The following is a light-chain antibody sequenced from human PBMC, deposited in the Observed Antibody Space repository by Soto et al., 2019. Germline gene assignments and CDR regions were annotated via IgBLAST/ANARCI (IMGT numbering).Light chain of an antibody. Sequence: QSVLTQPASVSGSPGQSIATSCTGTSGDVGGYDYVSWYQQHPDKAPKLMIYEVTKRPSWVSNRFSGSKSGNTASLTISGLQPEDEADYYCSSHTGGSTRVFGSGTKVTVL. J-gene: IGLJ1*01. V-gene: IGLV2-14*01. CDR1: SGDVGGYDY. CDR2: EVT. CDR3: SSHTGGSTRV.